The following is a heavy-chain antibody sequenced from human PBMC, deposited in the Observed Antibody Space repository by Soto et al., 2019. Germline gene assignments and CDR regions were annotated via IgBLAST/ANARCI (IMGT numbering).Heavy chain of an antibody. Sequence: GESLKISWKGSGYSFTSYWISWVRQMPGKGLEWMGRIDPSDSYTNYSPSFPGHVTISADKSISPAYLQWSSLKASDTAMYYCARHINVDTAVVRLEDDDYGMHVWGQGTTLTVSS. CDR1: GYSFTSYW. D-gene: IGHD5-18*01. CDR3: ARHINVDTAVVRLEDDDYGMHV. CDR2: IDPSDSYT. J-gene: IGHJ6*02. V-gene: IGHV5-10-1*01.